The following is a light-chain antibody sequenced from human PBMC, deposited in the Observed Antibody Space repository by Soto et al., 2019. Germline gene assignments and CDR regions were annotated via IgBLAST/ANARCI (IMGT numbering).Light chain of an antibody. CDR2: GAS. CDR1: QSVSSSY. V-gene: IGKV3-20*01. J-gene: IGKJ2*01. Sequence: EIVLTQSPGTLSLSPGERATLSCRASQSVSSSYLAWYQHKPGQAPRLHIYGASSRSTGIPDRFSGSGSGTEFTLTISRLEPEDCAVYYCQQYGSSPHTFGQGTKLEIK. CDR3: QQYGSSPHT.